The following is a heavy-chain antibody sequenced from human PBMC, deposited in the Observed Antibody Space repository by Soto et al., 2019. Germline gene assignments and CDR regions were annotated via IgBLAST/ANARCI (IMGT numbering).Heavy chain of an antibody. Sequence: SETLSLTCTVSGGSISSSSYYWGWIRQPPGKGLEWIGSIYYSGSTYYNPSLKSRVTISVDRSKNQFSLKLSSVTAADTAVYYCARVQDCIGNRCSSPWFDPWGQGTLVTVSS. V-gene: IGHV4-39*07. CDR3: ARVQDCIGNRCSSPWFDP. D-gene: IGHD2-2*01. CDR2: IYYSGST. J-gene: IGHJ5*02. CDR1: GGSISSSSYY.